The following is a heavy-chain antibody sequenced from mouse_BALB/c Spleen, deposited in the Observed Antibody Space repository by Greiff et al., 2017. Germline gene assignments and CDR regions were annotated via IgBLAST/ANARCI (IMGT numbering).Heavy chain of an antibody. V-gene: IGHV1-7*01. Sequence: QVHVKQSGAELAKPGASVKMSCKASGYTFTSYWMHWVKQRPGQGLEWIGYINPSTGYTEYNQKFKDKATLTADKSSSTAYMQLSSLTSEDSAVYYCARSGDGYYLVWFAYWGQGTLVTVSA. J-gene: IGHJ3*01. CDR1: GYTFTSYW. CDR2: INPSTGYT. D-gene: IGHD2-3*01. CDR3: ARSGDGYYLVWFAY.